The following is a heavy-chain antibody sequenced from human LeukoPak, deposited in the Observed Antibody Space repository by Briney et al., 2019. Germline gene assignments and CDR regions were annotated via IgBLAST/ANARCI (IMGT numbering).Heavy chain of an antibody. V-gene: IGHV4-39*07. CDR1: GRSIDSDSYH. D-gene: IGHD6-19*01. Sequence: SETLSITCTVSGRSIDSDSYHWGWIRQPPGKGLEWIGSIYYSGKTFYNPSLQSRVTISLATSKTQFSLNLGSVTAADTAVYYCARVGRNGGWHFDYWGQGTLVTVSS. CDR3: ARVGRNGGWHFDY. CDR2: IYYSGKT. J-gene: IGHJ4*02.